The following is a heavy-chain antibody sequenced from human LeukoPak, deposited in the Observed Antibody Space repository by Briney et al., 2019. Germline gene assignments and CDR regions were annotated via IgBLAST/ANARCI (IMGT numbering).Heavy chain of an antibody. Sequence: GGSLRLSCAASGFTFSSYWMSWVRQAPGKGLEWVANIKQDGSEKYYVDSVKGRSTISRDNAKNSLYLQMNSLRAEDTAVYYCARDARTVGITMIVVGFDYWGQGTLVTVSS. CDR2: IKQDGSEK. CDR3: ARDARTVGITMIVVGFDY. J-gene: IGHJ4*02. V-gene: IGHV3-7*01. D-gene: IGHD3-22*01. CDR1: GFTFSSYW.